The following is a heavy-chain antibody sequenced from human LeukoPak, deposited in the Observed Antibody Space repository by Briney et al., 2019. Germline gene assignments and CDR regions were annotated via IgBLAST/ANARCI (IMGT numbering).Heavy chain of an antibody. Sequence: GGSLRLSCAASGFTFSSYSMNWVRPAPGEGLGWVSSISSSSSYIYYADSVKGRFTISRDNAKNSLYLQMNSLRAEGTAVYYCARGGWQQLSDYWGQGTLVTVSS. V-gene: IGHV3-21*01. J-gene: IGHJ4*02. CDR1: GFTFSSYS. CDR2: ISSSSSYI. D-gene: IGHD6-13*01. CDR3: ARGGWQQLSDY.